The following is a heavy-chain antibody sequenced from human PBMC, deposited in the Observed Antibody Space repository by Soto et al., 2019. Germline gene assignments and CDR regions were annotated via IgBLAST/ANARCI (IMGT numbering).Heavy chain of an antibody. D-gene: IGHD2-2*02. V-gene: IGHV1-18*04. J-gene: IGHJ6*02. Sequence: QVQLVQSGAEVKKPGASVKVSCKASGYTFTSYGISWVRQAPGQGLEWMGWISAYNGNTNYAQKLQGRVTMTTDTSKSTAYMELRSLRSDDTAVYYCARGTGYCSSTSCYSRLHYYYGMDVWGQGTTVTVSS. CDR1: GYTFTSYG. CDR3: ARGTGYCSSTSCYSRLHYYYGMDV. CDR2: ISAYNGNT.